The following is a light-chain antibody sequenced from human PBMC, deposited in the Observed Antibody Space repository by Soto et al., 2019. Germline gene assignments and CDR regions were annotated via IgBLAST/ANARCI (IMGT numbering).Light chain of an antibody. CDR1: SSDVGFYNL. CDR2: GVT. V-gene: IGLV2-23*02. Sequence: QSALTQPASVSGSPGQSITISCTGTSSDVGFYNLVSWYQHRPGKAPKLMIYGVTNRPSGVSNRFSGSKTGNTASLTISGLQAEDEADYYCFSHRGGDSHVFGTGTKLTVL. J-gene: IGLJ1*01. CDR3: FSHRGGDSHV.